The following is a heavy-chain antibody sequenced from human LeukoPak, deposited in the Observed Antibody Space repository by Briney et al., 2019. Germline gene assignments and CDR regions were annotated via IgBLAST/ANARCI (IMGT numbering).Heavy chain of an antibody. J-gene: IGHJ4*02. CDR2: IYYSGSP. Sequence: PSETLPLTCTVSGGSISSYYWSWIRQPPGKGLEWIGYIYYSGSPNYNPSLKSRVTISVDASKNQFSLKLTSVTAADTAVYYCARHGGSYSLDYWGQGTLVTVSS. CDR3: ARHGGSYSLDY. V-gene: IGHV4-59*08. D-gene: IGHD1-26*01. CDR1: GGSISSYY.